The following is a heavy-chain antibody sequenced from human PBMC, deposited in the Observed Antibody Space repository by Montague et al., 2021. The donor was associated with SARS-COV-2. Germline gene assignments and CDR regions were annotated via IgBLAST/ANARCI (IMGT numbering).Heavy chain of an antibody. CDR1: GFTVSSYE. D-gene: IGHD3-9*01. J-gene: IGHJ4*02. V-gene: IGHV3-48*03. Sequence: SLRLSCAASGFTVSSYEMNWVRQAPGKGLGWVSYITSSGSTIYYADSVXGLFTISRDNAKNSLFLQMNSLRAEDTAVYYCARDLRDYDILTGYLWGQGTLVTVSS. CDR2: ITSSGSTI. CDR3: ARDLRDYDILTGYL.